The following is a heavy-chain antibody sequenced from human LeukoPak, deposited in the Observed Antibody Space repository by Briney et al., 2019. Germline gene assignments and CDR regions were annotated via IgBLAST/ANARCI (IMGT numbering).Heavy chain of an antibody. CDR2: IGSSSSTI. CDR1: GFTFSSYS. V-gene: IGHV3-48*01. CDR3: ARAKLRGEFDY. J-gene: IGHJ4*02. Sequence: GGSLRLSCAASGFTFSSYSMNWVRQAPGKGLEWVSYIGSSSSTIYYADSVKGRFTISRDNAKNSLYLQMNSLRAEDTAAYYCARAKLRGEFDYWGQGTLVTVSS. D-gene: IGHD3-16*01.